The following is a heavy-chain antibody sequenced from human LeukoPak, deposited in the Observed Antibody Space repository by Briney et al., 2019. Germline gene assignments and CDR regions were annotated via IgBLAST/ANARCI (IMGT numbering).Heavy chain of an antibody. CDR2: IYYSGST. J-gene: IGHJ4*02. D-gene: IGHD3-22*01. Sequence: PSETPSLACTVAGGSISNYYCSWIRQPPGKGLEWIGYIYYSGSTNYNTSLKSRVTISVDTSKNQFSLKLSSVTDADTAVYYCARRGRLYYDSSGYLYYFDYWGQGTLVTVSS. CDR1: GGSISNYY. V-gene: IGHV4-59*01. CDR3: ARRGRLYYDSSGYLYYFDY.